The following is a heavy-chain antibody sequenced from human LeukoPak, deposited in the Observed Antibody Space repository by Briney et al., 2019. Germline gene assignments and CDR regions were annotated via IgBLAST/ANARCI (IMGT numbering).Heavy chain of an antibody. Sequence: PSETLSLTCTVSGGSISSYYWSWIRPLPGKGLEWIGYIYYSGSTNYNPSLKSRVTISVDTSKNQFSLKLSSVTAADTAVYYCAGVRGAFDYWGQGTLVTVSS. D-gene: IGHD3-10*01. CDR2: IYYSGST. J-gene: IGHJ4*02. V-gene: IGHV4-59*08. CDR1: GGSISSYY. CDR3: AGVRGAFDY.